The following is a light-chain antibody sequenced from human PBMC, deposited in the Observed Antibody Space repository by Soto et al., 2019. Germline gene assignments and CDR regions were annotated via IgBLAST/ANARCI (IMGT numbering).Light chain of an antibody. V-gene: IGKV3-15*01. CDR1: QSVNSN. CDR2: GAS. J-gene: IGKJ1*01. Sequence: EIVMTQSPATLSVSPGERATLTCRASQSVNSNLAWYQQKLGQAPRVLMYGASTRATGIPDRFSGSGSGTEFILTISSLQSEDFAVYYCQEYNTWPWTFGQGTKVDIK. CDR3: QEYNTWPWT.